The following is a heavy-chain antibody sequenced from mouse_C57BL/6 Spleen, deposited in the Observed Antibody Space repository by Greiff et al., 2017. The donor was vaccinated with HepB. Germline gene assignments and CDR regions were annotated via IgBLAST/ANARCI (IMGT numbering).Heavy chain of an antibody. J-gene: IGHJ4*01. Sequence: EVQVVESGAELVKPGASVKLSCTASGFNIKDYYMHWVKQRTEQGLEWIGRIDPEDGETKYAPKFQGKATITSGTSSNTAYLQLSSLTSEDTAVYYCARDYVSSYDYAMDYWGQGTSATVSS. D-gene: IGHD1-1*01. V-gene: IGHV14-2*01. CDR3: ARDYVSSYDYAMDY. CDR1: GFNIKDYY. CDR2: IDPEDGET.